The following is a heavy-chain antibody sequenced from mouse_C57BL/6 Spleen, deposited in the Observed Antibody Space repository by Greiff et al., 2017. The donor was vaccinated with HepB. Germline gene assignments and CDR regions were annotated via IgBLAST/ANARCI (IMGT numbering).Heavy chain of an antibody. V-gene: IGHV1-55*01. CDR1: GYTFTSYW. J-gene: IGHJ1*03. CDR2: IYPGSGST. CDR3: ARYLITTVVARGYFDV. D-gene: IGHD1-1*01. Sequence: QVQLQQPGAELVKPGASVKMSCKASGYTFTSYWITWVKQRPGQGLEWIGDIYPGSGSTNYNEKFKSKATLTVDTSSSTASMQLSSLTSEDSAVYYCARYLITTVVARGYFDVWGTGTTVTVSS.